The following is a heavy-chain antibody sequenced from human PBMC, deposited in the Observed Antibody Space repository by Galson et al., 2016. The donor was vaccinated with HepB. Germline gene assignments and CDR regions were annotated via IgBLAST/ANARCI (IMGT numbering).Heavy chain of an antibody. J-gene: IGHJ5*02. CDR3: NQFSLIMTSATASDTAVYYCARVGRTNCHTESCYSWFEP. Sequence: SLRLSCAVSGFAVRSNFMAWVRQAPGKGLEWVSLIYSGGSTYYADSVRGRFTISRDISKNTLFLEMLKSRVAILIDGSRNQFSLIMTSATASDTAVYYCARVGRTNCHTESCYSWFEPWGQGTLVTVSS. CDR2: IYSGGST. CDR1: GFAVRSNF. V-gene: IGHV3-53*01. D-gene: IGHD2/OR15-2a*01.